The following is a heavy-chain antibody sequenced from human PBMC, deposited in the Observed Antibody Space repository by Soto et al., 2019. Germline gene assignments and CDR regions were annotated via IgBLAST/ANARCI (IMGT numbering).Heavy chain of an antibody. CDR3: ARIRVAVAGTGMDV. J-gene: IGHJ6*02. D-gene: IGHD6-19*01. CDR2: IFSNDEK. CDR1: GFSLSNARMG. V-gene: IGHV2-26*01. Sequence: SGPTLVNPTETLTLTCTVSGFSLSNARMGVSWIRQPPGKALEWLAHIFSNDEKSYSTSLKSRLTISKDTSKSQVVLTMTNMDPVDTATYYCARIRVAVAGTGMDVWGQGTKVTVSS.